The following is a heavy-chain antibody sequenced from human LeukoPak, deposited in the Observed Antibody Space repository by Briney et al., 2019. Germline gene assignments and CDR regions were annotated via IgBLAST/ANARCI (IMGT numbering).Heavy chain of an antibody. V-gene: IGHV3-11*01. Sequence: PGGSLRLSCAASGFTFSDFYMTWIRQAPGKGLEWVSYISGSAGTIYYADSVKGRFTISRDNAKSSLYLQMNSLRAEDTAMYYCARGGYILTTNWFDPWGQGTLVTVSS. D-gene: IGHD3-9*01. J-gene: IGHJ5*02. CDR2: ISGSAGTI. CDR3: ARGGYILTTNWFDP. CDR1: GFTFSDFY.